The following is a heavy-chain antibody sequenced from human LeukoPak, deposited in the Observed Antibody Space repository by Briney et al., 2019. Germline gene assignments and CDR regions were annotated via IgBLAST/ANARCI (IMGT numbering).Heavy chain of an antibody. CDR2: FSPRGSAV. CDR3: AGGLPSFDSYGAFDL. V-gene: IGHV3-11*01. J-gene: IGHJ4*02. CDR1: GFTLSDYF. Sequence: GGSLRLCCAASGFTLSDYFMNWIRQAPGKGLEWLAYFSPRGSAVYYAASVKGRFTISRDSAKKSVFLQMDSLRADDTAVYYCAGGLPSFDSYGAFDLWGQGALVTVSS. D-gene: IGHD3-9*01.